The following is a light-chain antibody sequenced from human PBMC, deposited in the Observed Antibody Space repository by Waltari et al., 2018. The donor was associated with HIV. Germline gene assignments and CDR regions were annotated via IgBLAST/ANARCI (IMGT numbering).Light chain of an antibody. CDR2: KAS. CDR3: QQYNSYLLT. J-gene: IGKJ3*01. CDR1: QSISSW. V-gene: IGKV1-5*03. Sequence: GDRVTITCRASQSISSWLAWYQQKPGKAPKLLIYKASSLESGVPSRFSGSGSGTEFTLTISSLQPDDFATYYCQQYNSYLLTFGPGTKVDIK.